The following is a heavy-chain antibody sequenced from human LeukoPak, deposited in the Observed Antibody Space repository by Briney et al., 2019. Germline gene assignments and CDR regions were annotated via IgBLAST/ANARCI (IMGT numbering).Heavy chain of an antibody. Sequence: SVKVSCKASGGTFSSYAISWVRQAPGQGLEWMGRIIPIFGTANYAQKFQGRVTITTDESTSTAYMELSSLRSEDMAVYYCASLYGSGSPLWGQGTLVTVSS. CDR3: ASLYGSGSPL. D-gene: IGHD3-10*01. CDR2: IIPIFGTA. J-gene: IGHJ4*02. CDR1: GGTFSSYA. V-gene: IGHV1-69*05.